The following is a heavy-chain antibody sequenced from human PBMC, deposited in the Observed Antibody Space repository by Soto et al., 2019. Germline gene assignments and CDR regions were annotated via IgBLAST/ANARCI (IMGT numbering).Heavy chain of an antibody. J-gene: IGHJ6*02. D-gene: IGHD2-15*01. CDR3: ARVGYCSGGSCYGYXYYYGMDV. CDR2: IYYSGSI. V-gene: IGHV4-31*03. Sequence: VHXQESGPGLVKPSQTLSLSCTVSGGSXSSGGYYWSWIRQHPGRGLEWIGYIYYSGSIYYNPSLKSRVTISVDTSKNQFSLDLSSVTAADTAVYYCARVGYCSGGSCYGYXYYYGMDVWGQGTTVTVSS. CDR1: GGSXSSGGYY.